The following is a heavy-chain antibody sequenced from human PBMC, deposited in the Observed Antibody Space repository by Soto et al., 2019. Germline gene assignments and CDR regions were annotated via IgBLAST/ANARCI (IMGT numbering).Heavy chain of an antibody. CDR3: AKDRRAGGNYGFYADL. J-gene: IGHJ4*02. V-gene: IGHV3-23*01. D-gene: IGHD1-7*01. CDR2: SSATGAGT. CDR1: GFTFSSYG. Sequence: EVQLLESGGGLVQPGGSLRLSCAASGFTFSSYGMTWVRQAPGKGLEWVSFSSATGAGTYYADSVKGRFTISRDNSKNALYLQLTSLRADDTAVYYCAKDRRAGGNYGFYADLWGQGVLVIVSS.